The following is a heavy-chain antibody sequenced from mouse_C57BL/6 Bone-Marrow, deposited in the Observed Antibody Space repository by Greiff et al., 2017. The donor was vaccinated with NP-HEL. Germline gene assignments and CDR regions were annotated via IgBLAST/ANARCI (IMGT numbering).Heavy chain of an antibody. Sequence: VQLQQSGAELVRPGASVKLSCTASGFNIKDDYMHWVKQRPEQGLEWIGWIDPENGDTEYASKFQGKATITADTSSNTAYLQLSSLTSEDTAVYYCTTPYDYDVGYWGQGTTLTVSS. J-gene: IGHJ2*01. D-gene: IGHD2-4*01. CDR1: GFNIKDDY. CDR2: IDPENGDT. CDR3: TTPYDYDVGY. V-gene: IGHV14-4*01.